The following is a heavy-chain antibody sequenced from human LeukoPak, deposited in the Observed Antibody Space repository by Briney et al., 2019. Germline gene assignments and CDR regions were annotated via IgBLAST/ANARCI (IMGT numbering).Heavy chain of an antibody. CDR1: GFTFSSYA. Sequence: GGSLRLSCAASGFTFSSYAMSWVRQAPGKGLEWVSAISGSGGSTYYADSVKGRFTVSRDNSKNTLYLQMNSLRAEDTAVYYCATGPLVRGVNFDYWGQGTLVTVSS. D-gene: IGHD3-10*01. CDR2: ISGSGGST. J-gene: IGHJ4*02. V-gene: IGHV3-23*01. CDR3: ATGPLVRGVNFDY.